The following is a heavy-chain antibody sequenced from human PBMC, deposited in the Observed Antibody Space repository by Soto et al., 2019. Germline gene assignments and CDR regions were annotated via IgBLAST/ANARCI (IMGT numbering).Heavy chain of an antibody. CDR2: IYHSGST. V-gene: IGHV4-30-2*05. CDR3: AGCRDFWSGYCNWFDP. Sequence: PSETLSLTCAVSGGSISSGGYSWSWIRQPPGKGLEWIGYIYHSGSTYYNPSLKSRVTISVDTSKNQFSLKLSSVTAADTAVYYCAGCRDFWSGYCNWFDPWGQGTLVTVS. D-gene: IGHD3-3*01. CDR1: GGSISSGGYS. J-gene: IGHJ5*02.